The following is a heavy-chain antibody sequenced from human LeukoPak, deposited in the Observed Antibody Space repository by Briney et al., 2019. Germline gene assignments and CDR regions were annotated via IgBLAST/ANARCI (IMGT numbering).Heavy chain of an antibody. Sequence: PSQTLSLTCTVSGGSISSGDYYWSWIRQPPGKGLEWIGYIYYSGSTHYNPSLKSRVTISVDTSKNQFSLKLSSVTAADTAVYYCARDSTGNQNGQIDSSGWYFDYWGQGTLVTVSS. CDR1: GGSISSGDYY. D-gene: IGHD6-19*01. CDR2: IYYSGST. V-gene: IGHV4-30-4*08. J-gene: IGHJ4*02. CDR3: ARDSTGNQNGQIDSSGWYFDY.